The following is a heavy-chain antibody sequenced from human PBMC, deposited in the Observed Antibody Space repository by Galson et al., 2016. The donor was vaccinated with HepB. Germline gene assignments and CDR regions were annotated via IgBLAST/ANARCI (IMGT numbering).Heavy chain of an antibody. CDR1: GFSVGSNF. V-gene: IGHV3-53*01. CDR3: ATAPSGWYDY. Sequence: SLRLSCAASGFSVGSNFMSWVRQAPGKGLEWVSVIDSRGRTDYADSVKGRFTISRDNSKNTLYLQMNSLRAEDTAVYYCATAPSGWYDYWGQGTLVTVSS. CDR2: IDSRGRT. J-gene: IGHJ4*02. D-gene: IGHD6-19*01.